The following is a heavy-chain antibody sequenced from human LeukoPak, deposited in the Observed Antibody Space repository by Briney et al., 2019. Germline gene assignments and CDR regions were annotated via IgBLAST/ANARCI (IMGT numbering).Heavy chain of an antibody. CDR2: ISAYNGNT. CDR1: GYTFTSYG. Sequence: ASVKVSCKASGYTFTSYGISWVRQAPGQGLEWMGWISAYNGNTDYAQKLQGRVTMTTDTSTSTAYTELGSLRSDDTAVYYCARSRRAAMFPMHALGKGTTVTVSS. CDR3: ARSRRAAMFPMHA. D-gene: IGHD3-10*02. V-gene: IGHV1-18*01. J-gene: IGHJ6*03.